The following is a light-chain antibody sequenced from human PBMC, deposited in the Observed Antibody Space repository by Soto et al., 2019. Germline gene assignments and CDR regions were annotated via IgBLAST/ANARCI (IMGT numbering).Light chain of an antibody. CDR1: SSDVGGYNY. Sequence: QSVLTQPAPVSGSPGQSITISCTGTSSDVGGYNYVSWYQRHPGKAPKLMISEVTNRPSGVSDRFSGSKSGNTASLTISGLQAEDEADYYCSSFTSRFTFVFGTGTKVTVL. V-gene: IGLV2-14*01. J-gene: IGLJ1*01. CDR2: EVT. CDR3: SSFTSRFTFV.